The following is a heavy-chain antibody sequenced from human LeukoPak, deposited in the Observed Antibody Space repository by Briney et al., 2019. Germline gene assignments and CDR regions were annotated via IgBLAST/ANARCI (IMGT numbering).Heavy chain of an antibody. J-gene: IGHJ4*02. CDR2: ISSNGGST. V-gene: IGHV3-64*01. D-gene: IGHD3-22*01. Sequence: GGSLRLSCAASGFTFSSYAMHWVRQAPGKGLEYVSAISSNGGSTYYANSVKGRFTISRDNSKNTLYLQMGSLRAEDMAVYYCARDRYYCDSSGYYYWGQGTLVTVSS. CDR1: GFTFSSYA. CDR3: ARDRYYCDSSGYYY.